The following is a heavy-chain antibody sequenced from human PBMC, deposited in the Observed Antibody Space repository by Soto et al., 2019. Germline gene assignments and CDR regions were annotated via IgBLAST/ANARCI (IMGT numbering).Heavy chain of an antibody. CDR1: GFTFSSYA. D-gene: IGHD3-22*01. CDR3: ARDLLDSITMIVVVITLPDY. J-gene: IGHJ4*02. CDR2: ISYDGSNK. Sequence: GGSLRLSCAASGFTFSSYAMHWVRQAPGKGLEWAAVISYDGSNKYYADSVKGRFTISRDNSKNTLYLQMNSLRAEDTAVYYCARDLLDSITMIVVVITLPDYWGQGTLVTVSS. V-gene: IGHV3-30-3*01.